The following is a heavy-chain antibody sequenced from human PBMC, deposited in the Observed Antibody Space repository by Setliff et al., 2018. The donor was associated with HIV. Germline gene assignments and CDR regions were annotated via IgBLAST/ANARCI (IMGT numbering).Heavy chain of an antibody. D-gene: IGHD1-26*01. J-gene: IGHJ4*02. CDR2: IRSDGSDK. CDR1: GFTFSSYG. Sequence: GGSLRLSCAASGFTFSSYGLHWVRQAPGTGLDWVAFIRSDGSDKYYADSVKGRFTISRDNSKNTLYLQMNSLRPEDTAVYYCAKEGDLVGTTYYFKHWGQGTLVTVSS. CDR3: AKEGDLVGTTYYFKH. V-gene: IGHV3-30*02.